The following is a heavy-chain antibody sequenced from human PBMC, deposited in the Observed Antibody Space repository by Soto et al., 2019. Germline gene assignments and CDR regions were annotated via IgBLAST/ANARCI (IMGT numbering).Heavy chain of an antibody. CDR1: GGSISSSNW. J-gene: IGHJ4*02. V-gene: IGHV4-4*02. Sequence: SETLSLTCAVSGGSISSSNWWSWVRQPPGKGLEWIGEIYHSGSTNYNPSLKSRVTISVDKSKNQFSLKLSSVTAADTAVYYCGAGGRGATSGSGVYWGQEPLVTFSS. CDR3: GAGGRGATSGSGVY. D-gene: IGHD1-26*01. CDR2: IYHSGST.